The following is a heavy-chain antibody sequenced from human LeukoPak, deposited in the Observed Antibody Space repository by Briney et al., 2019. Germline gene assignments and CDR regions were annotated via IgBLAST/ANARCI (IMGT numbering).Heavy chain of an antibody. CDR3: ARGGDYDFWSGYYSKPRAFDY. V-gene: IGHV4-39*07. J-gene: IGHJ4*02. CDR1: GGSISSSSYY. CDR2: IYYSGST. Sequence: PSETLSLTCTVSGGSISSSSYYWGWIRQPPGKGLEWIGSIYYSGSTYYNPSLKSRVTISVDTSKNQFSLKLSSVTAADTAVYYCARGGDYDFWSGYYSKPRAFDYWGQGTLVTVSS. D-gene: IGHD3-3*01.